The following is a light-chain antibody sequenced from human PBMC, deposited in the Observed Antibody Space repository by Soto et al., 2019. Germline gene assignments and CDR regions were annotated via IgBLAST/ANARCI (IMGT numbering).Light chain of an antibody. J-gene: IGLJ2*01. Sequence: SYELTQPPSVFVSPGQTASIPCSGDKLGDRFACWYQQKPGQSPVMVIYQDTRRPSGIPERFSGSNSGNTATLTISGTQAMDEADYYCQAWDSSTGVVFGGGTQLTVL. CDR2: QDT. V-gene: IGLV3-1*01. CDR1: KLGDRF. CDR3: QAWDSSTGVV.